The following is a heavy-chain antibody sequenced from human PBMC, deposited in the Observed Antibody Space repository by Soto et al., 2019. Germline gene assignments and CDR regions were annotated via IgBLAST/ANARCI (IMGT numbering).Heavy chain of an antibody. CDR1: GGSISSYY. V-gene: IGHV4-59*01. Sequence: SETLSLTCTVSGGSISSYYWSWIRQPPGKGLEWIGYIYYSGSTNYNPSLKSRVTISVGTSKNQFPLKLSSVTAADTAVYYCARVGAGTTSAYYYYMDVWGKGTTVTVS. D-gene: IGHD1-7*01. CDR3: ARVGAGTTSAYYYYMDV. J-gene: IGHJ6*03. CDR2: IYYSGST.